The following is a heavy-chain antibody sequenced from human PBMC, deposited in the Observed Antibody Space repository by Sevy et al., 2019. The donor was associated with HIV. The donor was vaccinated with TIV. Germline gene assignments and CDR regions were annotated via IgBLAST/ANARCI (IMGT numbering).Heavy chain of an antibody. CDR1: GFTFSSYG. CDR2: ISHSGGST. J-gene: IGHJ6*02. D-gene: IGHD2-2*01. V-gene: IGHV3-23*01. Sequence: GGSLRLSCAASGFTFSSYGMCWVRQAPGKGLKWVSSISHSGGSTYYADSVKGRFTISRDNSKNTLYLQMNSLRAEDTAVYYCAKGTLVVPAVIYYYYAMDVWGQGTTVTVSS. CDR3: AKGTLVVPAVIYYYYAMDV.